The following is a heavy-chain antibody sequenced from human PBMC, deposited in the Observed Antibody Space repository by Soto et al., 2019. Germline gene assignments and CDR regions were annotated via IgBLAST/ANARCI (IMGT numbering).Heavy chain of an antibody. Sequence: EVQLVESGGGLVQPGGSLRLSCAASGFTFSSYWMPWVRQPPGKGLVWVSHINGGGSRTYYADSVKGRFTISRDNAKKTQDLQMNSLRAEDTAVYYGVRDYSCLGLDYWGLGTLVIVSS. J-gene: IGHJ4*02. V-gene: IGHV3-74*01. CDR3: VRDYSCLGLDY. CDR1: GFTFSSYW. CDR2: INGGGSRT. D-gene: IGHD4-4*01.